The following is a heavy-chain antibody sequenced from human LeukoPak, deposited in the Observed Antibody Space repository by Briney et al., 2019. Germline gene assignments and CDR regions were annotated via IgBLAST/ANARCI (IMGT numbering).Heavy chain of an antibody. V-gene: IGHV3-53*01. CDR1: GFTVSSNY. CDR2: IYSGSNT. CDR3: ARDGSISALDAFDI. J-gene: IGHJ3*02. D-gene: IGHD2-2*01. Sequence: PGGSLRLSCAASGFTVSSNYMTCVRQAPGKGLEWVSVIYSGSNTYYADSVKGRFTISRDNSKNTVYLQMNSLRAEDTAVYYCARDGSISALDAFDIWGQGTMVTVSS.